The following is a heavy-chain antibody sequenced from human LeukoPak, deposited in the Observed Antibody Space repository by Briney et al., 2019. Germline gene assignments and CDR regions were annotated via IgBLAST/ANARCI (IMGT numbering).Heavy chain of an antibody. CDR2: ISSSSSTI. D-gene: IGHD3-10*01. Sequence: GGSLRLSCAASGFTFGSYSMNWVRQAPGKGLEWVSYISSSSSTIYYADSVKGRFTISRDNAKNSLYLQMNSLRAEDTAVYYCARDLIRGFGELLPLDVWGKGTTVTVSS. V-gene: IGHV3-48*01. CDR3: ARDLIRGFGELLPLDV. CDR1: GFTFGSYS. J-gene: IGHJ6*04.